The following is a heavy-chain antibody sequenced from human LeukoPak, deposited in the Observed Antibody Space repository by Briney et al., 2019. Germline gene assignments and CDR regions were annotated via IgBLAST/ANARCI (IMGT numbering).Heavy chain of an antibody. Sequence: GGSLRLSCAASGFTFSSYGMNWVRQAPGKGLEWVAVISYDGSNKYYADSVKGRFTISRDNSKNTLYLQMNSLRAEDTAVYYCARNGQQLVPDNWFDPWGQGTLVTVSS. CDR1: GFTFSSYG. CDR3: ARNGQQLVPDNWFDP. D-gene: IGHD6-13*01. V-gene: IGHV3-30*03. CDR2: ISYDGSNK. J-gene: IGHJ5*02.